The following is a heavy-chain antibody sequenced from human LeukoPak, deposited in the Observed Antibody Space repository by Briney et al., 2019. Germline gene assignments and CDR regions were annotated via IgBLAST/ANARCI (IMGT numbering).Heavy chain of an antibody. CDR3: AQNRYCSGGSCYSPWFDP. J-gene: IGHJ5*02. V-gene: IGHV1-18*01. CDR2: ISAYNGNT. D-gene: IGHD2-15*01. CDR1: GYTFTSYG. Sequence: ASVKVSCKASGYTFTSYGISWVRQAPGQGLEWMGWISAYNGNTNYAQKLQGRVTMTTDTSTSTAYMELRSLRSDDTAAYYCAQNRYCSGGSCYSPWFDPWGQGTLVTVSS.